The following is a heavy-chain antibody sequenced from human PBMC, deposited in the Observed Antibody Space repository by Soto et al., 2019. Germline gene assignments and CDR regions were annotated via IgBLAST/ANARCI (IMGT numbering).Heavy chain of an antibody. CDR3: ARPTSTGTTSGYYFDY. J-gene: IGHJ4*02. Sequence: QVQLVQSGAEVKKPGSSVKVSCKASGGTFSSYPISWVRQAPGQGLEWMGRIIPILDITDYAQRFQGRVTITADKSTSTAYMEPRSLRPDATAVYYSARPTSTGTTSGYYFDYWGQGTLVTVSS. V-gene: IGHV1-69*02. CDR2: IIPILDIT. D-gene: IGHD1-7*01. CDR1: GGTFSSYP.